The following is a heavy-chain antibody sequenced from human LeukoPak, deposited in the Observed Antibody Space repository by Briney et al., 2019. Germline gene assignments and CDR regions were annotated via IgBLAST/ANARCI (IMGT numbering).Heavy chain of an antibody. D-gene: IGHD6-19*01. V-gene: IGHV3-23*01. CDR2: ISGSGGST. CDR1: GFTFSSYA. Sequence: GGSLRLSCAASGFTFSSYAMSWVRQALGKGLEWVSAISGSGGSTYYADSVKGRFTISRDNSKNTLYLQMNSLRAEDTAVYYCAKTVAGTKYYYYYMDVWGKGTTVTVSS. J-gene: IGHJ6*03. CDR3: AKTVAGTKYYYYYMDV.